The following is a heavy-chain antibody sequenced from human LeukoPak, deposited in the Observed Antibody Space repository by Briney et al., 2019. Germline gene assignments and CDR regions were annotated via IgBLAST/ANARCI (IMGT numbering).Heavy chain of an antibody. J-gene: IGHJ4*02. D-gene: IGHD3-16*02. CDR3: AKDSGYRENRVLDY. Sequence: GGSLRLSCAASGFTFDDYTMHWVRQAPGKVLEWVSLISWDGGSTYYADSVKGRFTISRDNSKNSLYLQMNSLRTEDTALYYCAKDSGYRENRVLDYWGQGTLVTVSS. CDR1: GFTFDDYT. V-gene: IGHV3-43*01. CDR2: ISWDGGST.